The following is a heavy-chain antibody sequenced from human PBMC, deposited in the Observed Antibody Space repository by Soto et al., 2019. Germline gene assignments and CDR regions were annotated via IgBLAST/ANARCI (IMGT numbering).Heavy chain of an antibody. J-gene: IGHJ6*02. CDR1: GGTFSSYA. CDR3: ARDAGGYCTNGVCGGGMDV. Sequence: QVQLVQSGAEVKKPGSSVKVSCKASGGTFSSYAISWVRQSPGQGIEWMGGIIPIFGTANYAQKFQGRVTITADKSTSTAYMELSSLRCEETAVYYCARDAGGYCTNGVCGGGMDVWGQGTTVTVSS. CDR2: IIPIFGTA. D-gene: IGHD2-8*01. V-gene: IGHV1-69*06.